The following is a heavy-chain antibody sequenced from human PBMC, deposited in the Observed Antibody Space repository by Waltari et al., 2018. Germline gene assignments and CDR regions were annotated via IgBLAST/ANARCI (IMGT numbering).Heavy chain of an antibody. CDR1: GGSISSYY. J-gene: IGHJ4*02. CDR2: IYYSGST. D-gene: IGHD1-26*01. V-gene: IGHV4-59*01. CDR3: TRTLGSGSYYFDY. Sequence: QVQLQESGPGLVKPSETLSLTCTVSGGSISSYYWSWIRQPPGKGLEWIGYIYYSGSTNYNPSLKSRVTISVDTSKNQFSLKLSSVTAADTAVYYCTRTLGSGSYYFDYWGQGTLVTVSS.